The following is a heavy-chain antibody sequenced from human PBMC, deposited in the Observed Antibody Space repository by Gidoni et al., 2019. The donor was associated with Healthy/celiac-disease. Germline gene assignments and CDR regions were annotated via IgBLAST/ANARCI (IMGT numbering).Heavy chain of an antibody. J-gene: IGHJ6*03. D-gene: IGHD5-12*01. CDR3: ARGALGSRVATTTDAGTDYYYYYMXV. V-gene: IGHV1-69*01. Sequence: QGQLVQSGAEGKKPGSSVKVSCKASGGTFSSYAISWVRQAPGRGREWMGGIIPIFGTANYAQKFQGRVTITADESTSTAYMELSSLRSEDTAVYYCARGALGSRVATTTDAGTDYYYYYMXVWGKGTTLTVSS. CDR2: IIPIFGTA. CDR1: GGTFSSYA.